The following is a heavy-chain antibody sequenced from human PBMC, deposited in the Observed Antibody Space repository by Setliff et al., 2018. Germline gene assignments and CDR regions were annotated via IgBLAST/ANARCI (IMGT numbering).Heavy chain of an antibody. V-gene: IGHV3-30*02. D-gene: IGHD3-10*01. CDR3: AKDLGLLWFGELLWEFRSRGMDV. CDR1: GFTFSSYG. J-gene: IGHJ6*02. Sequence: GESLKISCAASGFTFSSYGMHWVRQAPGKGLEWVAFIRYDGSNKYYADSVKGRFTISRDNSKNTLYLQMNSLRAEDTAVYYCAKDLGLLWFGELLWEFRSRGMDVWGQGTTVTVSS. CDR2: IRYDGSNK.